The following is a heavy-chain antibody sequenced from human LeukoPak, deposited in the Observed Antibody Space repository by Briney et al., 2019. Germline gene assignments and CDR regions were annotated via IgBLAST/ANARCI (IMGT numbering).Heavy chain of an antibody. J-gene: IGHJ4*02. CDR3: AHLLGYCSGGSCLTFDY. Sequence: SGPTPVKPTQTLTLTCTFSGFSLSTSGVGVGWIRQPPGKALEWLALIYWDDDKRYSPSLKSRLTITKDTSKNQVVLTMTNMDPVDTATYYCAHLLGYCSGGSCLTFDYWGQGTLVTVSS. V-gene: IGHV2-5*02. CDR2: IYWDDDK. D-gene: IGHD2-15*01. CDR1: GFSLSTSGVG.